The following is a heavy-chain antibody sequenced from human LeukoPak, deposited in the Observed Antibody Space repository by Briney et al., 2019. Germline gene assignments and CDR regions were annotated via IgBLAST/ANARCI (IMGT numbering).Heavy chain of an antibody. CDR3: ARGPPRGKYYYMDV. Sequence: PGGSLGLSCAASGFSFSDYGVHWVRQAPGKGLEWVAVIWYDGSIKYYRDSVKGRFTISRDNSRNTVYLQMNNLRAEDTAVYYCARGPPRGKYYYMDVWGKGTTVTVSS. CDR1: GFSFSDYG. J-gene: IGHJ6*03. D-gene: IGHD1-1*01. CDR2: IWYDGSIK. V-gene: IGHV3-33*01.